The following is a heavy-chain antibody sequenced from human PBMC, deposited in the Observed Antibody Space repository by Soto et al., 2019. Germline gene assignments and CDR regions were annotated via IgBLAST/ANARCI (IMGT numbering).Heavy chain of an antibody. V-gene: IGHV3-30*18. CDR2: ITYDGSNK. Sequence: GGSLRLSCQASGFNFDNYGMHWVRRAPGKGLEWVAVITYDGSNKYYADSVKGRFTISRDNSKNTLSLHLSTLKPEDTAVYHCAKDRVGGTFYTPLGFWGQGTLVTVSS. D-gene: IGHD1-7*01. J-gene: IGHJ4*02. CDR3: AKDRVGGTFYTPLGF. CDR1: GFNFDNYG.